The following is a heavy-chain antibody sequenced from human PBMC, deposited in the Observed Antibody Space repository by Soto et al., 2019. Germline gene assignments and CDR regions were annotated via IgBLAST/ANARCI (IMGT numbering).Heavy chain of an antibody. Sequence: SVKVSCKASGGTFSSYAISWVRQAPGQGLEWMGWIIPIFGTANYAQKFQGRVTITADESTSTAYMELSSLRSEDTAVYYCARARPASSGYPALYYFDYWGQGTLVTVSS. J-gene: IGHJ4*02. CDR2: IIPIFGTA. CDR3: ARARPASSGYPALYYFDY. V-gene: IGHV1-69*13. D-gene: IGHD3-22*01. CDR1: GGTFSSYA.